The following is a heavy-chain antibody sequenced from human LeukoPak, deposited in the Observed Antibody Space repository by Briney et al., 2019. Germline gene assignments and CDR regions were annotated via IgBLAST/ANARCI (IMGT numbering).Heavy chain of an antibody. CDR3: ARAHDSSGYYASLQY. CDR1: GYTFTGYY. D-gene: IGHD3-22*01. CDR2: INPNSGGT. Sequence: GASVKVSCKTSGYTFTGYYLHWVRQAPGQGLEWMGWINPNSGGTGYAQNFQGRVTVTMDTSISTAYMELRSLRSDDTAVYYCARAHDSSGYYASLQYWGQGSLVTVSS. V-gene: IGHV1-2*02. J-gene: IGHJ4*02.